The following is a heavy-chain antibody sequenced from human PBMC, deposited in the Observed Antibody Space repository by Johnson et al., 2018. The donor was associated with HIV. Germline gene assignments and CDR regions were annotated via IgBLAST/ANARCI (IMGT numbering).Heavy chain of an antibody. V-gene: IGHV3-30*02. J-gene: IGHJ3*02. CDR3: ARDQVVEMATIIGDDAFDI. CDR1: GFTLRSYG. CDR2: IRYDGSNK. Sequence: VQLVESGGGVVQPGGSLRLSCAASGFTLRSYGMHWVRQAPGKGLEWVTFIRYDGSNKYYADSVKGRFTVSRDNSKNTLYLQMNSLRAEDTAVYYCARDQVVEMATIIGDDAFDIWGQGTMVTVSS. D-gene: IGHD5-24*01.